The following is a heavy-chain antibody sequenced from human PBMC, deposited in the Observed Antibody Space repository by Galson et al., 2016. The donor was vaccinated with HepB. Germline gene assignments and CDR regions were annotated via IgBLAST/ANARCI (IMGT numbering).Heavy chain of an antibody. D-gene: IGHD6-25*01. J-gene: IGHJ4*02. CDR2: IKQDGSDK. CDR3: ATTAAAPGNY. V-gene: IGHV3-7*03. CDR1: GFTFSSSW. Sequence: SLRLSCAASGFTFSSSWMSWVRQAPGKGLEWVANIKQDGSDKYYVDSVKGRFTISRDNAENSQYLQMNTLRAGDTAVYYCATTAAAPGNYWGQGTLVTVSS.